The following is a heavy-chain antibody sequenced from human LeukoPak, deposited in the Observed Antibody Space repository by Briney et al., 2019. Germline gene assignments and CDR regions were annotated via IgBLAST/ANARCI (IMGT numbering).Heavy chain of an antibody. Sequence: GGSLRLSCAASGFTFSSYWMHWVRQAPGKGLVWVSRINSDGSSTSYADSVKGRFTISRENAKNTLYLQMNSLRAEDTAVYYCARGQGIYYGSQRAEYFQHWGQGTLVTVSS. CDR1: GFTFSSYW. V-gene: IGHV3-74*01. CDR3: ARGQGIYYGSQRAEYFQH. J-gene: IGHJ1*01. D-gene: IGHD3-10*01. CDR2: INSDGSST.